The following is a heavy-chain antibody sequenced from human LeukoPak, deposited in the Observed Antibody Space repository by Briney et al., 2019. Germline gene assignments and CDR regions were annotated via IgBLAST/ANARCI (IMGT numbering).Heavy chain of an antibody. CDR1: GYTFTGYY. V-gene: IGHV1-2*02. Sequence: ASVKVSCKASGYTFTGYYMHWVRQAPGQGLEWMGWINPNIGGTNYAQKFQGRVTMTRDTSSSTAYMELSRLRFDDTVVYYCARGPRITIFGVVMANDAFDIWGQGTMVTVSS. CDR3: ARGPRITIFGVVMANDAFDI. CDR2: INPNIGGT. D-gene: IGHD3-3*01. J-gene: IGHJ3*02.